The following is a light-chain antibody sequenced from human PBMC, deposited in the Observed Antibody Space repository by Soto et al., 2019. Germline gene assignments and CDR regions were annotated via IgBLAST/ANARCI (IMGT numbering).Light chain of an antibody. CDR1: SGSVSTSYY. Sequence: QAVLTQEPSFSVSPGGTVTLTCGLSSGSVSTSYYPSWYQQTPGQAPRTLIYSTNTRSSGVPDRFSGSILGNKAALTITGAQADDESDYYCVLYMGSGIPVVFGGGTKLTVL. CDR2: STN. J-gene: IGLJ2*01. CDR3: VLYMGSGIPVV. V-gene: IGLV8-61*01.